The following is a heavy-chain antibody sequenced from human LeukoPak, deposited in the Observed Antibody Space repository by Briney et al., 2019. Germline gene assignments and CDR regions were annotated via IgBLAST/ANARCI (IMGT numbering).Heavy chain of an antibody. CDR2: ISSSSSYI. D-gene: IGHD2-21*02. V-gene: IGHV3-21*01. J-gene: IGHJ4*02. Sequence: GGSLRLSCAASGFTFSSYSMNWVRQAPGKGLEWVSPISSSSSYIYYADSVKGRFTISRDNAKNSLYLQMNSLRAEDTAVYYCARDCGADCYSHYFDYWGQGTLVTVSS. CDR1: GFTFSSYS. CDR3: ARDCGADCYSHYFDY.